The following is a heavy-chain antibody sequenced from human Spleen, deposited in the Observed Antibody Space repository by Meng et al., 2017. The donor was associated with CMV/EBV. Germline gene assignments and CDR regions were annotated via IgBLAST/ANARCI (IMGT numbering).Heavy chain of an antibody. D-gene: IGHD5-18*01. J-gene: IGHJ4*02. CDR3: ASQTWIQLH. V-gene: IGHV4-39*07. CDR2: IYYSGST. CDR1: GGSISSSSYY. Sequence: SETLSLTCTVSGGSISSSSYYWGWIRQPPGKGLEWIGSIYYSGSTYYNPSLKSRVTISVDTSKNQFSLKLSSVTAADTAVYYCASQTWIQLHWGQGTLVTVSS.